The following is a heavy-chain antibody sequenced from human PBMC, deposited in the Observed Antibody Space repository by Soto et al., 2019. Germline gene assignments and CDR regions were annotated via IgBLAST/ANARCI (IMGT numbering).Heavy chain of an antibody. V-gene: IGHV3-23*01. Sequence: EVQVLESGGGLLHPGRPLGLPLVASGCTVNAFPLTGSGRAPGRGLEWVSAMSVSGSTHYAASVKGRFTISRDNSKNTLYLQMNSLRAEDTAIYYCAKKVEPPGYSYGFYGMDVRGQGTTVTVSS. CDR3: AKKVEPPGYSYGFYGMDV. J-gene: IGHJ6*02. D-gene: IGHD5-18*01. CDR1: GCTVNAFP. CDR2: MSVSGST.